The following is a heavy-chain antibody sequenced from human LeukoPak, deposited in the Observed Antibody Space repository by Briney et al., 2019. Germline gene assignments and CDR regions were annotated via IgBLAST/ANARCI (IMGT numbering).Heavy chain of an antibody. D-gene: IGHD3-22*01. CDR2: IYTSGST. CDR3: ATEYYYDSSVVGRGAFDI. J-gene: IGHJ3*02. Sequence: SETLSLTCTVSGGSISSYYWSWIRQPPGQGLEWIGYIYTSGSTNYNPSLKSRVTISVDTSKNQFSLKLSSVTAADTAVYYCATEYYYDSSVVGRGAFDIWGQGTMVTVSS. CDR1: GGSISSYY. V-gene: IGHV4-4*09.